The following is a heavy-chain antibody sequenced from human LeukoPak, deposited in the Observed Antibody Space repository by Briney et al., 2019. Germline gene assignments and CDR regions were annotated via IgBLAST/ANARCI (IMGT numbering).Heavy chain of an antibody. J-gene: IGHJ4*02. V-gene: IGHV1-69*06. Sequence: SVKVSCKASGGIFNNYAFTWVRQAPGQGLEWIGGIIPFFGTANYAQKFQGRVTITADNSTSTAYLELNSLRFEDTAVFYCARASGIAAASFDYWGQGTLVTVSS. CDR1: GGIFNNYA. CDR2: IIPFFGTA. CDR3: ARASGIAAASFDY. D-gene: IGHD6-13*01.